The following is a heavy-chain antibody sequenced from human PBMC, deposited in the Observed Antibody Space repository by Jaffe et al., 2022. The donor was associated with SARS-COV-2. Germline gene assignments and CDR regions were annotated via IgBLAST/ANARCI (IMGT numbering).Heavy chain of an antibody. CDR3: GREFCDNDRCYFPDY. CDR1: GYTFSNYG. Sequence: QVQLVQSGAEVKRPGASVKVSCKASGYTFSNYGISWVRQAPGQGLEWMTWINVYNGNTFYAQRFQGRVTMTTDTSTRTAYMELRSLRSDDTAVYYCGREFCDNDRCYFPDYWGQGTLVTVSS. D-gene: IGHD2-2*01. V-gene: IGHV1-18*01. J-gene: IGHJ4*02. CDR2: INVYNGNT.